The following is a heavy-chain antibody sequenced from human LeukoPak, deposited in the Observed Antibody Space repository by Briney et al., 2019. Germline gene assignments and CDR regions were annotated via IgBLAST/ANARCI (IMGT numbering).Heavy chain of an antibody. CDR2: INPNSGVT. Sequence: ASLKVSCKASGYTFTGYYMHWVRQAPGQGLEWMGWINPNSGVTNFAQKFHCRVTLTRDTSISTAYMELSRLRSDDTAAYFCARVVSGGDYWGQGTLVTVSS. V-gene: IGHV1-2*02. J-gene: IGHJ4*02. CDR1: GYTFTGYY. D-gene: IGHD3-16*01. CDR3: ARVVSGGDY.